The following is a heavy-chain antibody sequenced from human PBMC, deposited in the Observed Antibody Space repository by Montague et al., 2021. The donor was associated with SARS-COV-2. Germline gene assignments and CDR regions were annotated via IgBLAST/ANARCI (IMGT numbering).Heavy chain of an antibody. CDR2: IYYSGST. CDR3: ASAGWGEIISQDAFDI. Sequence: SETLSLTCTVSGGSISSYYWSWIWQPPGNGKERIGIIYYSGSTNYSYSLKSRVTISVDTSKKQISLKLSTVTAADTDEYYCASAGWGEIISQDAFDIWGQGTMVTVSS. V-gene: IGHV4-59*13. D-gene: IGHD3-16*01. CDR1: GGSISSYY. J-gene: IGHJ3*02.